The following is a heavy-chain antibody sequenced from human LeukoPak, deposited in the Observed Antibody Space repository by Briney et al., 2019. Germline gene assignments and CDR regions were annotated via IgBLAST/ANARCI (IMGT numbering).Heavy chain of an antibody. V-gene: IGHV1-46*01. J-gene: IGHJ4*02. Sequence: ASVKVSCKTSGYTFTNYYIHWVRQAPGQGLEWMGIINPSGGSASYAQKFQGRITMTRETSTSTVYMEPTSLRFEDTAVYYCARAVVPTAISAYYFDYWGQGTLVTVSS. CDR2: INPSGGSA. CDR1: GYTFTNYY. CDR3: ARAVVPTAISAYYFDY. D-gene: IGHD2-2*01.